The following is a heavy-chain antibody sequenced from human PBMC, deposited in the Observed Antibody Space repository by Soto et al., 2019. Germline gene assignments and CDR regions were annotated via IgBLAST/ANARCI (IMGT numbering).Heavy chain of an antibody. CDR1: GFTFSSYS. CDR3: ARGGGYYDTSGYNRDTFDM. D-gene: IGHD3-22*01. CDR2: VSSSSSYI. J-gene: IGHJ3*02. V-gene: IGHV3-21*01. Sequence: GGSLRLSCAGTGFTFSSYSMNWVRQAPGKGLEWVSCVSSSSSYIFYADSVKGRYTISRDNAKDSLHLQMNSLRAEDTAVYYCARGGGYYDTSGYNRDTFDMWGQGTMVTVSS.